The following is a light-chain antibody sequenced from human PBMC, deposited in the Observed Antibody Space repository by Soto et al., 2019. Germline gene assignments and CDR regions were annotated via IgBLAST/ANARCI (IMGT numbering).Light chain of an antibody. V-gene: IGLV2-14*01. Sequence: QSALTQPASVSGSPGQSITISCTGTSSDVGAYNFVSWYQQYPGKAPKVMIHEVNNRPSGVSNRFSGSKSGNTASLTISGLQAEDEADYYCSSFTRSSTYVFGSGTKVTVL. CDR1: SSDVGAYNF. CDR3: SSFTRSSTYV. J-gene: IGLJ1*01. CDR2: EVN.